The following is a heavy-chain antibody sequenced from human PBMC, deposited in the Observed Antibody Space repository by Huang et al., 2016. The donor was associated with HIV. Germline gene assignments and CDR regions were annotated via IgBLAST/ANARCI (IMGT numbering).Heavy chain of an antibody. CDR1: GGTFKKYA. Sequence: QVNLVQSGAEVRKPGSSVKVSCKASGGTFKKYAISWVRQAPGQGLEWMGASSPLYGSAEYEEKFQDRVTLTADGSTNTAYLELDRLTSEDTAVYYCAKVAAGQPFHFYYYMDAWGDGTTVIVSS. CDR2: SSPLYGSA. CDR3: AKVAAGQPFHFYYYMDA. J-gene: IGHJ6*03. D-gene: IGHD3-3*02. V-gene: IGHV1-69*13.